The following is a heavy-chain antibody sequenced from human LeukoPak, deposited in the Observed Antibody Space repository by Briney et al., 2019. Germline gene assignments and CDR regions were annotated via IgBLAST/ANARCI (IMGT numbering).Heavy chain of an antibody. D-gene: IGHD4-17*01. V-gene: IGHV3-74*01. J-gene: IGHJ3*02. Sequence: GGSLRLSCAASGFTFSSYWMHWVRQAPGKGLVWVSRINTDGSSTSYADSVKGRFTISRDNAKNTLYLQMNSLRAEDTAVYYCARVGHLRAFDIWGQGTMATVSS. CDR3: ARVGHLRAFDI. CDR1: GFTFSSYW. CDR2: INTDGSST.